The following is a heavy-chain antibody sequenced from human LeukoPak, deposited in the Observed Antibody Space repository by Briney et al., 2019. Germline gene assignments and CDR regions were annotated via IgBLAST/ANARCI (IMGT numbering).Heavy chain of an antibody. J-gene: IGHJ4*02. CDR1: GFIFSSFG. CDR2: ISSSSTTT. Sequence: GGPLRLSCAASGFIFSSFGMNWLRRAPGKGLEWISYISSSSTTTHYADSVKGRCTNSRDNANNSLYLQMNGLRDEDTAVYYCARDGMTADGAVIDLDHWGPGTLVTVSS. V-gene: IGHV3-48*02. D-gene: IGHD6-13*01. CDR3: ARDGMTADGAVIDLDH.